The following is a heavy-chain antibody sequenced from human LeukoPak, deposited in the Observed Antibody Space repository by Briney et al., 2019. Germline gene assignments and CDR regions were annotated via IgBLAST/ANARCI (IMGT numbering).Heavy chain of an antibody. J-gene: IGHJ4*02. V-gene: IGHV3-74*01. Sequence: PGGSLRLSCAGSGFAFSSYWMHWVRQAPGKGLVWVSRINSDGSSTSYADSVKGRFTISRDNAKNTLYLQMNSLRAEDTAVYYCARDIHRERGFSDYWGQGTLVTVSS. CDR2: INSDGSST. D-gene: IGHD1-26*01. CDR3: ARDIHRERGFSDY. CDR1: GFAFSSYW.